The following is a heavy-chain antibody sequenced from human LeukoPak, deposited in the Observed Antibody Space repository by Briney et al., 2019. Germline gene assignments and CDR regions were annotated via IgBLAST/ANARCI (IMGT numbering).Heavy chain of an antibody. J-gene: IGHJ4*02. Sequence: GGSLRLSCAASGFTFSGFAMTWVRQAPGKGLEWVSYISNSGNTIFYADSVKGRFTISRDNGKNSLYLQMNSLRAEDTAVYYCARVFSNPTGNDYWGQGCLVTVSS. CDR2: ISNSGNTI. CDR3: ARVFSNPTGNDY. V-gene: IGHV3-48*03. CDR1: GFTFSGFA. D-gene: IGHD1-1*01.